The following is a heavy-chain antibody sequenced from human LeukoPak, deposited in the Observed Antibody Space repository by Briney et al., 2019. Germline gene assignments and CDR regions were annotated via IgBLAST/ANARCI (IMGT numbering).Heavy chain of an antibody. CDR3: AVLDCSSTSCPLPGDY. J-gene: IGHJ4*02. D-gene: IGHD2-2*01. V-gene: IGHV4-34*01. CDR1: GGSFSGYY. Sequence: PSETLSLTCAVYGGSFSGYYWSWICQPPGKGLEWIGEINHSGSTNYNPSLKSRVTISVDTSKNQFSLKLSSVTAADTAVYYCAVLDCSSTSCPLPGDYWGQGTLVTVSS. CDR2: INHSGST.